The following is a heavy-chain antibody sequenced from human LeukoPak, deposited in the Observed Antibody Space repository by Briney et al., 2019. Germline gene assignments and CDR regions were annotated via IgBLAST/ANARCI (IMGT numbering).Heavy chain of an antibody. CDR3: ARDRGYCTGDSDCYGNYFDY. CDR2: ISNSGSII. J-gene: IGHJ4*02. CDR1: GFTFSDYY. V-gene: IGHV3-11*01. Sequence: PGGSLRLSCAASGFTFSDYYMSWIRQAPGKGLEWVSYISNSGSIIKYADSVKGRFTISRDNAKNSLYLQMNSLRAEDTAVYYCARDRGYCTGDSDCYGNYFDYWGQGTLVTVSS. D-gene: IGHD2-8*02.